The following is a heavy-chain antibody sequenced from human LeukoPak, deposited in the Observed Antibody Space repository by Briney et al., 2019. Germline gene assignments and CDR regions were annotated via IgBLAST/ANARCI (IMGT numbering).Heavy chain of an antibody. J-gene: IGHJ4*02. D-gene: IGHD3-22*01. Sequence: GGSLRLSCAASGFTFSIYAMSWVRQAPGKGLEWVSAISGSGGTAYYADSVKGRFTISRDNSKNTLYLQMNSLRAEDTAVYYCAKKGYYDGSGYYMYYFDHWGQGTLVAVSS. V-gene: IGHV3-23*01. CDR2: ISGSGGTA. CDR3: AKKGYYDGSGYYMYYFDH. CDR1: GFTFSIYA.